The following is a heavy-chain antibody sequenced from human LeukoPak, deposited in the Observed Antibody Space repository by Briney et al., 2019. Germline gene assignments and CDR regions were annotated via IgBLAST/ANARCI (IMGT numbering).Heavy chain of an antibody. D-gene: IGHD6-6*01. CDR2: ISSTGSPT. CDR1: GFSFSGHW. Sequence: GGSLRPSCTASGFSFSGHWMHWARQLPGKVLVWVSRISSTGSPTSYADSVKGRLTVSRDNPKNPLYMQANKLRAEDTAIYYCARGPNSNWSGLDFWGQGTLLTVSS. CDR3: ARGPNSNWSGLDF. J-gene: IGHJ4*02. V-gene: IGHV3-74*01.